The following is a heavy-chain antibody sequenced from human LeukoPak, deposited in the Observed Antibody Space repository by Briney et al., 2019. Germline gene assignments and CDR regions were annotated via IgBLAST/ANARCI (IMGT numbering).Heavy chain of an antibody. CDR2: VYFRGGA. CDR1: DYISSYY. Sequence: SETLSLTCSVSDYISSYYWSWIRQPPGKGLEWIGYVYFRGGATYNPSLKGRVTISEDTSKNRVSLKLNSVPAADTAIYYCARHSHGADRYRDSLDSWGQGILVTVSS. V-gene: IGHV4-59*08. J-gene: IGHJ4*02. CDR3: ARHSHGADRYRDSLDS. D-gene: IGHD2-21*01.